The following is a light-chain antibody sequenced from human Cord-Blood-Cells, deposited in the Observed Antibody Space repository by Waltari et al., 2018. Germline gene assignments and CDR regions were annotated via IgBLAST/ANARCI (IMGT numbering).Light chain of an antibody. Sequence: EIVLTQSSATPSLSPGERATPSCRASQSVSSYLAWYQQKPGQAPRLLIYDASTMATGIPARFSGSGSGTDFTLTISSLEPEDFAVYYCQQRSNWPLTFGGGTKVEIK. J-gene: IGKJ4*01. CDR1: QSVSSY. V-gene: IGKV3-11*01. CDR3: QQRSNWPLT. CDR2: DAS.